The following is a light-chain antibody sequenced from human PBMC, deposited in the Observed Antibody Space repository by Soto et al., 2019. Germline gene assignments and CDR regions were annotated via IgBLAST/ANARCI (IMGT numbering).Light chain of an antibody. J-gene: IGLJ1*01. Sequence: QSVLTQPPSASGAPGQRITISCSGDTSNIESHPVNWFQQVPGAAPKLLIKTNNQRPSGVPDRFSGSKSGASASLAIRGLQSEDEGTYYRATWDDSRNGVFGSGTKVTVL. CDR2: TNN. V-gene: IGLV1-44*01. CDR3: ATWDDSRNGV. CDR1: TSNIESHP.